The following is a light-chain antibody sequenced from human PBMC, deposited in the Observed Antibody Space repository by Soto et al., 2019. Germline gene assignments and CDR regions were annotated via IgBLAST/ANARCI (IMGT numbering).Light chain of an antibody. CDR2: DVP. J-gene: IGKJ5*01. CDR1: QDIRGA. Sequence: ALQVTQSPSSLSASVGDRVTMTCRASQDIRGALAWYQQKSGKPPNLLIYDVPTLEGGVPSRFSGSGSGTEFTLTISSLQPEDFGTYYCQQFNSYPITFGHGTRLEIK. CDR3: QQFNSYPIT. V-gene: IGKV1-13*02.